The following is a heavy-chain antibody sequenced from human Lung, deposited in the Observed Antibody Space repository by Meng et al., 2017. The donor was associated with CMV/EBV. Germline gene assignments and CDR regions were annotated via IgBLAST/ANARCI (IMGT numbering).Heavy chain of an antibody. CDR3: ARGDYSSTLSFDY. J-gene: IGHJ4*02. Sequence: SXXVSXKASGDTFTGNYMHWVRQAPGQGLEWMGWISPKSGGTNYAQNFQGRVSMIRDTSISTAYMELSRLRSDDTAVYYCARGDYSSTLSFDYWGQGTVVTCSS. V-gene: IGHV1-2*02. CDR1: GDTFTGNY. CDR2: ISPKSGGT. D-gene: IGHD6-13*01.